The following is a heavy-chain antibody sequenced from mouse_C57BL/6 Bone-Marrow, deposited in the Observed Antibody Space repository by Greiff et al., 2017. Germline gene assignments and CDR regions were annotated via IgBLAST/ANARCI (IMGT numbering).Heavy chain of an antibody. V-gene: IGHV14-4*01. Sequence: EVKLMESGAELVRPGASVKLSCTASGFNIKDDYMHWVKQRPEQGLEWIGWIDPENGDTEYASKFQGKATITADTSSNTAYLQLSSLTSEDTAVYYCTRLGYYYGSSYPSYAMDYWGQGTSVTVSS. CDR3: TRLGYYYGSSYPSYAMDY. J-gene: IGHJ4*01. CDR2: IDPENGDT. D-gene: IGHD1-1*01. CDR1: GFNIKDDY.